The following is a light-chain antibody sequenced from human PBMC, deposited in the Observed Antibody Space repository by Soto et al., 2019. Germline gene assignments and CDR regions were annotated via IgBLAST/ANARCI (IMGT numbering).Light chain of an antibody. CDR1: SRDVGRYNL. CDR3: ISYTDRQSYL. CDR2: EVT. Sequence: SALTQPASVSGSPGQSITISCTGTSRDVGRYNLVSWYQQHPGKAPKLMIYEVTKRPSGVSHRFSGSKSGTTASLTISGLQTEDEADYYCISYTDRQSYLFGTGTKVTAL. J-gene: IGLJ1*01. V-gene: IGLV2-14*02.